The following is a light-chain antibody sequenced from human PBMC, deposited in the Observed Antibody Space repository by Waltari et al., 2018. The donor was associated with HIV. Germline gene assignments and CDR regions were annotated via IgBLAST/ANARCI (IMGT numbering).Light chain of an antibody. CDR1: SSDVGVYNY. CDR3: SSYTSSSTPYV. V-gene: IGLV2-14*01. Sequence: QSALTQPASVSGSPGQSITIPCTGTSSDVGVYNYVPWYQQHPGKAPKLMMYEVSNRPSGVSNRFSGSKSGNTASLTISGLQAEDEADYYCSSYTSSSTPYVFGTGTKVTVL. CDR2: EVS. J-gene: IGLJ1*01.